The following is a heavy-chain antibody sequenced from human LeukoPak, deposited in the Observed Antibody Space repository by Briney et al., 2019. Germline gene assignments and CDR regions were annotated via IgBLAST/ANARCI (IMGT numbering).Heavy chain of an antibody. D-gene: IGHD3-3*01. CDR2: INPNSGGT. J-gene: IGHJ6*02. CDR1: GYTFTGYY. CDR3: ARVGDSWSGYYYYYGMDV. V-gene: IGHV1-2*02. Sequence: GASVKVSCKASGYTFTGYYMHWVRQAPGQGLEWMGWINPNSGGTNYAQKFQGRVTMTRDTSISTAYMELSRLRSDDTAVYYCARVGDSWSGYYYYYGMDVWGQGTTVTVSS.